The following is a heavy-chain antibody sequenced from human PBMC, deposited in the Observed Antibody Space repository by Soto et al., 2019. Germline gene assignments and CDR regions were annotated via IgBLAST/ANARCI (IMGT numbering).Heavy chain of an antibody. V-gene: IGHV4-4*02. Sequence: SETLSLTCAVSGGSISSNNWWSWVRQPPGKALEWIGEVFHSGNTNYNPSLKSRVTLSVDKSSNQFSLKLSSVTAADTAVYYCARVGSILDFWGQGTLVTAPQ. CDR1: GGSISSNNW. J-gene: IGHJ4*02. CDR3: ARVGSILDF. CDR2: VFHSGNT. D-gene: IGHD6-13*01.